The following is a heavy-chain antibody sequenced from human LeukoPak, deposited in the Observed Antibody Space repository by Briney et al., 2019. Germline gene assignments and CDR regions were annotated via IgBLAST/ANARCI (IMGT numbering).Heavy chain of an antibody. V-gene: IGHV4-34*01. J-gene: IGHJ3*02. D-gene: IGHD3-22*01. CDR3: ARGPRRITMIVVVKAFDI. CDR1: GGSFSGYY. Sequence: SETLSLTCAVYGGSFSGYYWSWIRQPPGKGLEWIGEINHSGSTNYNLSLKSRVTISVDTSKNQFSLKLSSVTAADTAVYYCARGPRRITMIVVVKAFDIWGQGTMVTVSS. CDR2: INHSGST.